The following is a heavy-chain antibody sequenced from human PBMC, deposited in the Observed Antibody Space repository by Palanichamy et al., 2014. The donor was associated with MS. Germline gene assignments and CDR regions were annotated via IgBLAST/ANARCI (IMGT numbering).Heavy chain of an antibody. CDR3: ARETYDTSGYEAFDI. Sequence: QVQLVESGGGVVQPGRSLRLSCAASGFIFSRYGMHWVRQAPGKGLEWMALIWYDGSNKYSADSVKGRFIISRDNSKNTVFLQMNSLRVEDTAVYYCARETYDTSGYEAFDIWGQGTTVTVSP. J-gene: IGHJ3*02. D-gene: IGHD3-22*01. CDR2: IWYDGSNK. CDR1: GFIFSRYG. V-gene: IGHV3-33*01.